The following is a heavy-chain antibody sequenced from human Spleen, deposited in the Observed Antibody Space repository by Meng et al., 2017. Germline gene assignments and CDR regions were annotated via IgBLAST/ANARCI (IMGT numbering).Heavy chain of an antibody. D-gene: IGHD5-18*01. J-gene: IGHJ4*02. Sequence: QVQLQQWGAGPLKPSANLSLPCAVYGGSFSGYYWSWHRQPPGTGLECIGEIKHKGSTNYNPSLKSRVTISVDTSKNQFSLKLSSVTAADTAVYYCARGIRGYSYAYDYWGQGTLVTVSS. CDR1: GGSFSGYY. V-gene: IGHV4-34*01. CDR2: IKHKGST. CDR3: ARGIRGYSYAYDY.